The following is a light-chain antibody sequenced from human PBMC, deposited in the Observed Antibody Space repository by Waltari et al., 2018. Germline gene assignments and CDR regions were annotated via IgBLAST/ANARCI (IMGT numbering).Light chain of an antibody. J-gene: IGKJ2*01. V-gene: IGKV1-39*01. CDR1: QNIDTF. Sequence: SLSASLGDRVTITCRASQNIDTFLNWYQQRPGKAPKVLIYGASSLQTGVPSRFSGSGSGTQFTLTIRSLQPDDFATYYCQQSHTMLYTFGQGTKLEIK. CDR2: GAS. CDR3: QQSHTMLYT.